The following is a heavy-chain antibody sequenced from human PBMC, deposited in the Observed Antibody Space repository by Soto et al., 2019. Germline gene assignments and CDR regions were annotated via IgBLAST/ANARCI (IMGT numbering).Heavy chain of an antibody. CDR3: ARKGWTNRRPYLFSGIDV. J-gene: IGHJ6*02. D-gene: IGHD2-15*01. CDR1: GFTFRTYA. CDR2: IHDDDDRT. V-gene: IGHV3-23*01. Sequence: EVQLLESGGGSVQPGGSLTLSCAVSGFTFRTYAMCWVRQAPGNGLEWVSGIHDDDDRTYYPDSVKVRFTSSRDNSKSTLYLPRNTFRAEGTAVYSCARKGWTNRRPYLFSGIDVWGQGTTVSVSS.